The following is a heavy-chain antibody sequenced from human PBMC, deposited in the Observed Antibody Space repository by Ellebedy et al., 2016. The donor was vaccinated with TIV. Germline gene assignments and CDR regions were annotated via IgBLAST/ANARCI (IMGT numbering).Heavy chain of an antibody. D-gene: IGHD3-10*01. Sequence: GGSLRLXXAASGFTFSSYSMNWVRQAPGKGLEWVSYISSSSSTIYYADSVKGRFTISRDNSKDTLYLQMNSLRVEDTAVYYCARRGRGPVGFDYWGQGTLVTVSS. CDR3: ARRGRGPVGFDY. J-gene: IGHJ4*02. V-gene: IGHV3-48*04. CDR2: ISSSSSTI. CDR1: GFTFSSYS.